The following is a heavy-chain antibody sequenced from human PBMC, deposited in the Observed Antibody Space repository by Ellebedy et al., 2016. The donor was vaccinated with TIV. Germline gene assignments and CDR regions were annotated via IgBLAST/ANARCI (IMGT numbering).Heavy chain of an antibody. CDR3: ARSAIVAATIDF. CDR1: GYTFTGYY. CDR2: INPNSGGT. Sequence: ASVKVSXKASGYTFTGYYMHWVRQAPGQGLEWMGWINPNSGGTNYAQKFQGRVTMTTDTSTNTAYMELRSLRSDDTAVYYCARSAIVAATIDFWGQGTLVSVSS. V-gene: IGHV1-2*02. D-gene: IGHD1-26*01. J-gene: IGHJ4*02.